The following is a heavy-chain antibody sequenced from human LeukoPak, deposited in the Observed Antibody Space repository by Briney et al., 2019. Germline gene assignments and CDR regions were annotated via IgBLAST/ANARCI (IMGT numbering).Heavy chain of an antibody. J-gene: IGHJ5*02. CDR2: IYTSGST. V-gene: IGHV4-4*08. Sequence: SETLSLTCTVSGGSISSYYWSWIRQPPGKGLEWIGRIYTSGSTNYNPSLKSRVTISVDTSKNQFSLKLSSVTAADTAVYYCARDEGNLFPIDPWGQGTLVTVSS. CDR1: GGSISSYY. CDR3: ARDEGNLFPIDP.